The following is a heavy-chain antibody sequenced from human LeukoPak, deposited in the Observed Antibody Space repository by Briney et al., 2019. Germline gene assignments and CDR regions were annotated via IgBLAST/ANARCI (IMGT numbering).Heavy chain of an antibody. CDR3: ARWLRGYNDWFDP. CDR1: GYTFTSYG. D-gene: IGHD3-22*01. V-gene: IGHV1-18*01. Sequence: ASVKVSCKASGYTFTSYGIIWVRQAPGQGLEWMGWISAYNGNTNYAQKLQGRVTMTTDTSTSTAYMELRSLRSDDTALYYCARWLRGYNDWFDPWGQGTLVIVSS. CDR2: ISAYNGNT. J-gene: IGHJ5*02.